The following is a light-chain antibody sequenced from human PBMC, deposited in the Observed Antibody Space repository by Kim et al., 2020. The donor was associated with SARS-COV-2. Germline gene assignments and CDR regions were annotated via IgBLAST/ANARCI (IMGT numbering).Light chain of an antibody. CDR2: DVS. Sequence: QSALTQPASVSGSPGQSITISCTGTGSDVGANDYVSWYQHHPGKAPKLIIYDVSKRPSGVSNRFSGSKSGNTASLTISGLQAEDAADYYCSPYTTRSTWVFGGGTKL. J-gene: IGLJ3*02. CDR3: SPYTTRSTWV. CDR1: GSDVGANDY. V-gene: IGLV2-14*03.